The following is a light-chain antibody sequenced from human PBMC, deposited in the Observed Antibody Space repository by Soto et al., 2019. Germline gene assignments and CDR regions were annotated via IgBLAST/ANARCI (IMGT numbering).Light chain of an antibody. Sequence: QSALTQPASVSGSPEQSITISCTGTSSDVGTYNLVSWYQQYPGKAPKLIIYEDSERPSGISNRFSGSKSGNTASLTISGLKVEDEADYYCCSSGGSPTYVFGTGTKLTVL. J-gene: IGLJ1*01. CDR1: SSDVGTYNL. CDR2: EDS. CDR3: CSSGGSPTYV. V-gene: IGLV2-23*01.